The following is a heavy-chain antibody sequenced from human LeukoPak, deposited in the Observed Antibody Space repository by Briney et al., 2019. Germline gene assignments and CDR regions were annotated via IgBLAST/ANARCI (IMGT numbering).Heavy chain of an antibody. V-gene: IGHV4-34*01. D-gene: IGHD3-22*01. CDR1: GGPFSAFF. J-gene: IGHJ3*02. CDR2: VGHSGSA. CDR3: ATRGDYSDTSGNSYDALDI. Sequence: SDTLSLTCAVSGGPFSAFFGRWIRQPPGKGLEWIGDVGHSGSADYNPSLKSRVTVSADPSKTQFSLKLTSVTAADTAVYYCATRGDYSDTSGNSYDALDIWGQGTMVTVSS.